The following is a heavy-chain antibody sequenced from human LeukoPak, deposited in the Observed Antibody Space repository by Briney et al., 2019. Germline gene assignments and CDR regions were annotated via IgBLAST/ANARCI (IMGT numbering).Heavy chain of an antibody. CDR2: INPNSGGT. D-gene: IGHD6-13*01. V-gene: IGHV1-2*02. J-gene: IGHJ5*02. Sequence: ASVKVSCKASGYTFTGFYMHWVRQAPGQGLEWMGWINPNSGGTNYAQKFQGRVTMTRDTSISTAYMELSRLRSDDTAVYYCARDFPPRHGIAGWFDPWGQGTLVTVSS. CDR1: GYTFTGFY. CDR3: ARDFPPRHGIAGWFDP.